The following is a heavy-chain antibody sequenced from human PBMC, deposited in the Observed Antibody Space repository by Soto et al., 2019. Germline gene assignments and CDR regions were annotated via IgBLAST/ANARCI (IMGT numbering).Heavy chain of an antibody. CDR2: IIPILGIA. V-gene: IGHV1-69*02. D-gene: IGHD2-8*01. CDR1: GGTFSSYT. Sequence: QVQLVQSGAEVKKPGSSVKVSCKASGGTFSSYTISWVRQAPGQGLEWMGRIIPILGIANYAQKFQGRVTITADKSTSTAYMELSSLRSEDTAVYYCARSHCTNGVCPPFLYYYMDVWGKGTTVTVSS. CDR3: ARSHCTNGVCPPFLYYYMDV. J-gene: IGHJ6*03.